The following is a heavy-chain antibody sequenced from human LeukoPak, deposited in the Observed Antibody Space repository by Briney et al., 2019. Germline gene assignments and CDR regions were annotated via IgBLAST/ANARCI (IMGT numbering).Heavy chain of an antibody. CDR2: IWYDGSNK. CDR3: ATTASRGPQSAEYFQY. CDR1: GFTFSNYG. Sequence: GGSLRLSCAASGFTFSNYGMHWVRQAPGKGLEWVAVIWYDGSNKYCSDSVKGRFTISRDNSKNTLYLQMNSVRVEDTAVYYCATTASRGPQSAEYFQYWGQGTLVTVSS. J-gene: IGHJ1*01. V-gene: IGHV3-33*08.